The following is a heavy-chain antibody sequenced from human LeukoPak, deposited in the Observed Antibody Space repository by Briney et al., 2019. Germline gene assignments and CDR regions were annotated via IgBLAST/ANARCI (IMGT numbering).Heavy chain of an antibody. CDR2: IYHSGST. V-gene: IGHV4-30-2*01. Sequence: SSETLSLTCTVSGGSISSGGYYWSWIRQPPGKGLEWIGYIYHSGSTYYNPSLKSRVTISVDRSKNQFSLKLSSVTAADTAVYYCARACSSTSCYNAFDIWGQGTMVTVSS. J-gene: IGHJ3*02. D-gene: IGHD2-2*02. CDR1: GGSISSGGYY. CDR3: ARACSSTSCYNAFDI.